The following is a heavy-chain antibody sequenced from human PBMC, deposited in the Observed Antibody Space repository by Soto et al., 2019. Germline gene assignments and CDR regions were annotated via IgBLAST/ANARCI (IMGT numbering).Heavy chain of an antibody. J-gene: IGHJ5*02. CDR1: GYSFTSYW. D-gene: IGHD6-13*01. CDR3: ARYHASGYSSSWYANWFDP. Sequence: PGESLKISCKGSGYSFTSYWIGWVRQMPGKGLEWMGIIYPGDSDTRYSPSFQGQVTISADKSISTAYLQWSSLKASDTAMYYCARYHASGYSSSWYANWFDPWGQGTLVTVPQ. V-gene: IGHV5-51*01. CDR2: IYPGDSDT.